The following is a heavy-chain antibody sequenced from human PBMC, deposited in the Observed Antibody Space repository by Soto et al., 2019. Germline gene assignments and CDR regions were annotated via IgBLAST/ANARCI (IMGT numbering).Heavy chain of an antibody. J-gene: IGHJ6*02. Sequence: PGESLKISCKGSGYSFTSYWIGWVRQMPGKGLEWMGIIYPGDSDTRYSPSFQGQVTISADKSISTAYLQWSSLKASDTATYYCARQYSGSYSDYYYYGMDVWGQGTTVTVSS. V-gene: IGHV5-51*01. CDR1: GYSFTSYW. CDR2: IYPGDSDT. D-gene: IGHD1-26*01. CDR3: ARQYSGSYSDYYYYGMDV.